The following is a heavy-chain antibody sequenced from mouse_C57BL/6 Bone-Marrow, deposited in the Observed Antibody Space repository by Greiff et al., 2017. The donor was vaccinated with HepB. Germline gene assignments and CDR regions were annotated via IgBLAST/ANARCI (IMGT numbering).Heavy chain of an antibody. CDR2: IDPSDSYT. CDR3: ARGGYFMDY. J-gene: IGHJ4*01. V-gene: IGHV1-59*01. D-gene: IGHD2-3*01. Sequence: QVQLQQPGAELVRPGTSVKLSCKASGYTFTSYWMHWVKQRPGQGLEWIGVIDPSDSYTNYNQKFKGKATLTVDTSSSTAYMQLSSLTSEDSAVYYCARGGYFMDYWGQGTSVTVSS. CDR1: GYTFTSYW.